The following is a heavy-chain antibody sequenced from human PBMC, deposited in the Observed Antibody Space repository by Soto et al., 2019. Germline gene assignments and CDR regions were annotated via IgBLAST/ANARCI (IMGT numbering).Heavy chain of an antibody. J-gene: IGHJ4*02. D-gene: IGHD3-22*01. Sequence: QVHLVESGGGLVKSGGSLRIICEASGFTFSDYYMSWVRQAPGKGLEWVAYISSSGNIIYYADSVKGRFTISRDNAKSSVNLQMNSLRADDTALYFCAKMSSENYYDPVFSWGLGTLVTVSS. CDR3: AKMSSENYYDPVFS. CDR2: ISSSGNII. CDR1: GFTFSDYY. V-gene: IGHV3-11*01.